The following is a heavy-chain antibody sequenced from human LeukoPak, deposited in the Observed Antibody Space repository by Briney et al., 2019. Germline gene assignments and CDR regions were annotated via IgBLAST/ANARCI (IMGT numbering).Heavy chain of an antibody. V-gene: IGHV1-2*02. CDR3: ARSSSSVYYYYGMDV. J-gene: IGHJ6*02. CDR2: INPNSGGT. D-gene: IGHD6-13*01. CDR1: GYTFTGYY. Sequence: ASVKVSCKASGYTFTGYYMHWVRQAPGQGLEWMGWINPNSGGTNYAQKFQGRVTMTRDTSISTAYMELSSLRSEDTAVYYCARSSSSVYYYYGMDVWGQGTTVTVSS.